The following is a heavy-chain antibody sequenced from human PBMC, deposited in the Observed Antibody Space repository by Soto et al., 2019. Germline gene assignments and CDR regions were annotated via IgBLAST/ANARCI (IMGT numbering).Heavy chain of an antibody. J-gene: IGHJ6*02. Sequence: GASVKVSCKASGYTFTSYYMHWVRQAPGQGLEWMGIINPSSGSTSYAQKFQGRVTMTRDTSTSTVYMEPSSLRSEDTAVYYCARGGTTTRGTTGPLYYYYGMDVWGQGTTVTVSS. D-gene: IGHD1-1*01. V-gene: IGHV1-46*01. CDR2: INPSSGST. CDR1: GYTFTSYY. CDR3: ARGGTTTRGTTGPLYYYYGMDV.